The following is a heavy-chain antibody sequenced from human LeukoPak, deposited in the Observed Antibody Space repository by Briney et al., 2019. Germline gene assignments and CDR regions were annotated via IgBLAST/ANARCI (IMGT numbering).Heavy chain of an antibody. Sequence: SETLSLTCTVSGYSIGSGYYWGWIRQPPGKGLEWIGSIYHSGSTYYNPSLKSRVTISVDTSKNQFSLKLSSVTAADTAVYYCARDRGWRGYSYGSHAFDIWGQGTMVTVSS. J-gene: IGHJ3*02. CDR3: ARDRGWRGYSYGSHAFDI. V-gene: IGHV4-38-2*02. CDR1: GYSIGSGYY. D-gene: IGHD5-18*01. CDR2: IYHSGST.